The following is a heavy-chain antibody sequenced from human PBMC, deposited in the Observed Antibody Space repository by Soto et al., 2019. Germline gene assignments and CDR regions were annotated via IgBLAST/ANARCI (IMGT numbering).Heavy chain of an antibody. CDR1: GGTFSSYG. J-gene: IGHJ6*03. CDR2: ISGSGGST. D-gene: IGHD2-2*02. Sequence: PGGSLRLSWAASGGTFSSYGMSWVRQAPGKGLEWVSAISGSGGSTYYADSVKGRFTISRDNSKNTLYLQMNSLRAEDTAVYYCAKGGGIVVVPAAIRGPPYMDVWGKGPTVTVSS. CDR3: AKGGGIVVVPAAIRGPPYMDV. V-gene: IGHV3-23*01.